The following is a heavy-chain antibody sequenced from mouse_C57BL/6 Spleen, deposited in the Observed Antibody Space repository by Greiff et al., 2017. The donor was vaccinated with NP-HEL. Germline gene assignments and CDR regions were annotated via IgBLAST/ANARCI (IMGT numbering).Heavy chain of an antibody. D-gene: IGHD2-5*01. CDR3: ARSFPYSNYYFDY. CDR1: GYTFTSYW. V-gene: IGHV1-53*01. Sequence: QVHVKQPGTELVKPGASVKLSCKASGYTFTSYWMHWVKQRPGQGLEWIGNINPSNGGTNYNEKFKSKATLTVDKSSSTAYMQLSSLTSEDSAVYYCARSFPYSNYYFDYWGQGTTLTVSS. CDR2: INPSNGGT. J-gene: IGHJ2*01.